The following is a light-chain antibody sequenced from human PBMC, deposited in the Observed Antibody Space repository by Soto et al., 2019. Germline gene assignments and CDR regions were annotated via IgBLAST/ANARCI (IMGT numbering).Light chain of an antibody. CDR2: GAS. Sequence: EIVMTQSPATLSVSPGERATLSCRANQSVSSNLAWYQQKPGQAPRLLIYGASTRATGIPATFSGSGSGTEFTLTISSRQSEDFAVYYCQQYNNWPPLTFGGGTKVEIK. CDR3: QQYNNWPPLT. J-gene: IGKJ4*01. CDR1: QSVSSN. V-gene: IGKV3-15*01.